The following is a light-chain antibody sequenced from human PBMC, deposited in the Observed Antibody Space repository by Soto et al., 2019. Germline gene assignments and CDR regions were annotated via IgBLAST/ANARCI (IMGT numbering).Light chain of an antibody. Sequence: VLTQCPDTLSLSPGERATLSCLAIQSLSSYYLAWYQHKPGQAPRLLIYGASSRATGIPDRFSGGGSGSDFTLTISRLEPEDFAVYYCQQYGSSPPWTFGPGTQVDIK. V-gene: IGKV3-20*01. CDR3: QQYGSSPPWT. J-gene: IGKJ1*01. CDR2: GAS. CDR1: QSLSSYY.